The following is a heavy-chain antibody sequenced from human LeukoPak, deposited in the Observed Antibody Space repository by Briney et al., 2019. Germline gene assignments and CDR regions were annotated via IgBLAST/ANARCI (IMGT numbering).Heavy chain of an antibody. D-gene: IGHD2-2*01. CDR2: IYYSGSI. V-gene: IGHV4-39*01. Sequence: SSETLSLTCTVSGGSVSSYYWGWIRQPPGKGLEWIGSIYYSGSIYYNPSLKSRVTISVDTSKNQFSLKLSSVTAADTAVYYCARQKGVPAAMAFDYYYYMDVWGKGATVTVSS. J-gene: IGHJ6*03. CDR3: ARQKGVPAAMAFDYYYYMDV. CDR1: GGSVSSYY.